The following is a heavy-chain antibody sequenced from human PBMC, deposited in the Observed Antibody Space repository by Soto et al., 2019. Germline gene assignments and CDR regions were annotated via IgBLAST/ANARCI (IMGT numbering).Heavy chain of an antibody. Sequence: SETLSLTCAVSGYSISSGYYWGWIRQPPGTGLEWIGSIYHSGSTYYNPSLKSRVTISVDTSKNQFSLKLSSVTAADTAVYYCARVMRELLPSHSLPDYWGQGTLVTVSS. CDR2: IYHSGST. CDR3: ARVMRELLPSHSLPDY. J-gene: IGHJ4*02. CDR1: GYSISSGYY. D-gene: IGHD1-26*01. V-gene: IGHV4-38-2*01.